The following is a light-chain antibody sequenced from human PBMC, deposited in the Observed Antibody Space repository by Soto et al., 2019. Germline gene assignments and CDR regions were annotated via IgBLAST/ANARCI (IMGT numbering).Light chain of an antibody. CDR2: RAK. Sequence: DIHMTQSASFLSASVGYRFTLTCGASQAISNYLNWYQQKTGKAPNLLIFRAKTLQSGVPSRFSGSGYGTDFTLTITTLQPEDVAIYYCQQCHATPLTFGQGTRLEIK. J-gene: IGKJ5*01. V-gene: IGKV1-39*01. CDR3: QQCHATPLT. CDR1: QAISNY.